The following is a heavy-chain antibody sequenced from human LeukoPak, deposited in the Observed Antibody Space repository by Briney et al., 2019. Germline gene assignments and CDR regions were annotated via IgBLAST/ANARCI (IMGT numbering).Heavy chain of an antibody. J-gene: IGHJ3*02. CDR3: ARSSPRVVVVTAIPPFDI. Sequence: SETLTLTCAVYGGSFSGYYWSWIRQPPGKGLEWIGEINHSGSTNYNPSLKSRVTISVDTSKNQFSLKLSSVTAADTAVYYCARSSPRVVVVTAIPPFDIWGQGPMVTVSS. V-gene: IGHV4-34*01. D-gene: IGHD2-21*02. CDR1: GGSFSGYY. CDR2: INHSGST.